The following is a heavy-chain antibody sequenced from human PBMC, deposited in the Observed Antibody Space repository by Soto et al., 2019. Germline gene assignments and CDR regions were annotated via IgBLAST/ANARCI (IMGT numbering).Heavy chain of an antibody. D-gene: IGHD6-19*01. CDR1: GFTFSDYA. CDR2: VSHDGRNT. Sequence: VQLVESGGGVVQPGRSLRLSCAASGFTFSDYAMHWVRQAPGKGLEWVAVVSHDGRNTHYADSVKGRFTISRDSSKNTVSLEMTSLRAGDMAVYYCAKGGRQWLVTSDFNYWGQGALVTVSS. CDR3: AKGGRQWLVTSDFNY. V-gene: IGHV3-30*18. J-gene: IGHJ4*02.